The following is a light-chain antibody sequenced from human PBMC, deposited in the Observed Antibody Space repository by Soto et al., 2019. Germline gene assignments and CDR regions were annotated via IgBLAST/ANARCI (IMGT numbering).Light chain of an antibody. CDR3: QQYATAPYT. Sequence: IVLTQSPGTLSLSPGERATLSCRASQSVYSNYLAWYQQKPGQAPRLLIDGASRRATGIPDRYSGVGSGTDFTLTISRLEPEDFAVYYCQQYATAPYTFGQGTTLDIK. V-gene: IGKV3-20*01. CDR2: GAS. CDR1: QSVYSNY. J-gene: IGKJ2*01.